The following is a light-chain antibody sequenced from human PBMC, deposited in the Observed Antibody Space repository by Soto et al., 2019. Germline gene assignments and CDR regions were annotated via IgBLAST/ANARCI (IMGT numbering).Light chain of an antibody. Sequence: EIVLTQSPGTLSLSPGERATLSCRASQSVSCSYLAWYQQKPGQAPRLLIYGASSRATGIPDRFSGSGSGTDVTLTISRLEPEDFAVYYCQQYGSSPPYTFGQGTKLEIK. CDR2: GAS. CDR1: QSVSCSY. J-gene: IGKJ2*01. CDR3: QQYGSSPPYT. V-gene: IGKV3-20*01.